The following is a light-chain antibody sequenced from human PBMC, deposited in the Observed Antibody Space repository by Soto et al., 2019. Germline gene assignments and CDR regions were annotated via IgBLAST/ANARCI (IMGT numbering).Light chain of an antibody. J-gene: IGLJ1*01. Sequence: QSVLTQPRSVSGSPGQSVTISYTGTSSDVGDYNYVSWYQHHADKAPKLMIYDVTKRPSGVPHRFSGSKSGSTASLTISGLQADDEADYYCCSYADIYTYVFGTGTKVTGL. CDR1: SSDVGDYNY. CDR3: CSYADIYTYV. CDR2: DVT. V-gene: IGLV2-11*01.